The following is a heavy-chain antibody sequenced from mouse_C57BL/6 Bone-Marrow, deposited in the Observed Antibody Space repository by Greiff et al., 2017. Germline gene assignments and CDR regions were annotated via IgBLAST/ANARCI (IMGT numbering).Heavy chain of an antibody. CDR2: IYPGNGDT. V-gene: IGHV1-12*01. J-gene: IGHJ4*01. CDR3: ARGYYGSSYAMDY. CDR1: GYTFTSYN. D-gene: IGHD1-1*01. Sequence: LQQSGAELVRPGASVKMSCKASGYTFTSYNMNWVKQRPRQGLEWIGAIYPGNGDTAYNQKFKGKATLTVDKSSSTAYMQLSSLTSEDSAVYFCARGYYGSSYAMDYWGQGTSVTVSS.